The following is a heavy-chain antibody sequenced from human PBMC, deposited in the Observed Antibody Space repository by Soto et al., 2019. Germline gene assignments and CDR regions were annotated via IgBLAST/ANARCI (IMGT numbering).Heavy chain of an antibody. CDR2: IGGNGSST. D-gene: IGHD2-21*02. Sequence: PGGSLRLSCAASGFTFSSYAMSWVRQAPGKGLEWVSAIGGNGSSTYYEDSVKGRFTISRDNSKNTLYLQMNSLRAEDTAVYYCAKGDVYYYYYGMDVWGQGTTVTVSS. CDR1: GFTFSSYA. V-gene: IGHV3-23*01. CDR3: AKGDVYYYYYGMDV. J-gene: IGHJ6*02.